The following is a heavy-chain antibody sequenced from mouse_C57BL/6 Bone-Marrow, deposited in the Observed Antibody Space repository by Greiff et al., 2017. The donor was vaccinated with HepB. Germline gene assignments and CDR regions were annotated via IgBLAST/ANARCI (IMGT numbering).Heavy chain of an antibody. V-gene: IGHV3-6*01. D-gene: IGHD1-1*01. CDR2: ISYDGSN. J-gene: IGHJ2*01. Sequence: EVQLQESGPGLVKPSQSLSLTCSVTGYSITSGYYWNWIRQFPGNKLEWMGYISYDGSNNYNPSLKNRISITRDTSKNQFFMKLNSVTTEDTATYYCASYYYDFDYWGQGTTLTVSS. CDR3: ASYYYDFDY. CDR1: GYSITSGYY.